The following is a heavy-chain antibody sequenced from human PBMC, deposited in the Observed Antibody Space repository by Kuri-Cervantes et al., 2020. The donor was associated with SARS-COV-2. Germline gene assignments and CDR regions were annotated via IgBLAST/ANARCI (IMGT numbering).Heavy chain of an antibody. J-gene: IGHJ4*02. D-gene: IGHD6-19*01. CDR1: GYSFTSYW. V-gene: IGHV5-51*01. CDR2: IYPGNSDT. Sequence: KVSCKGSGYSFTSYWIGRVRQMPGKGLEWMGIIYPGNSDTRYSPSFQGQVTISADKPISTAYLQWSSLKASDTAMYYCARHSSGWYGIDYWGQGTLVTVSS. CDR3: ARHSSGWYGIDY.